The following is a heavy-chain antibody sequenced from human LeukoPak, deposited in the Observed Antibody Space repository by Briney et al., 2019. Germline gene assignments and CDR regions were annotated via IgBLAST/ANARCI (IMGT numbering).Heavy chain of an antibody. D-gene: IGHD3-22*01. CDR3: ARGAYYYDSSGPLHDY. V-gene: IGHV3-7*01. CDR2: IKQDGSEK. J-gene: IGHJ4*02. CDR1: GFTFSSYW. Sequence: GGSLRLSCAASGFTFSSYWMSWVRQAPGKGLEWVANIKQDGSEKYYVDSVKGRFTISRDNAKNSLYLQMNSLRAEDTAVYYCARGAYYYDSSGPLHDYWGQGTLVTVSS.